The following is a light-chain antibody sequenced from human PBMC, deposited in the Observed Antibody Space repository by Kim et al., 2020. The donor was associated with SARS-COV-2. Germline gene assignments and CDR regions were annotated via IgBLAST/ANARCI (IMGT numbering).Light chain of an antibody. CDR2: GKH. V-gene: IGLV1-47*01. J-gene: IGLJ3*02. CDR3: ATWDDSLSAWV. Sequence: ELTQPPSASGAPGQRVTISCSGSSSNTVNNYVNWYQQLPGAAPKLLIYGKHQRPSGVPDRFSGSESGTSASLAISGLRSEDEADYCCATWDDSLSAWVFGGGTQLTVL. CDR1: SSNTVNNY.